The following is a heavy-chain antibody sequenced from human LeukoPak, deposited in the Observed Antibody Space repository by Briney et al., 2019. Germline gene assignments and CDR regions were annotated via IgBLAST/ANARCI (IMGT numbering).Heavy chain of an antibody. CDR2: IKGDGTHT. V-gene: IGHV3-74*01. Sequence: PGGSLRLSCAASGFTFNKYWMHWVRQAPGKGLVWVSRIKGDGTHTSYADSVKGRFTVSRDNAKNTLYLQMDSLRDEDTAVYYCVRDGDAYNFDYWGQGTLVTVST. CDR1: GFTFNKYW. D-gene: IGHD5-24*01. J-gene: IGHJ4*02. CDR3: VRDGDAYNFDY.